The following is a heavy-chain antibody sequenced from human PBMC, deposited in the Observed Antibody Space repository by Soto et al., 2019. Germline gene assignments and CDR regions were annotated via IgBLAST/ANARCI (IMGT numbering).Heavy chain of an antibody. J-gene: IGHJ3*01. CDR2: IGNSNNPT. D-gene: IGHD2-15*01. Sequence: VQLVESGGGLVKPGGSPRLSCAASGFTFSDYSMLWVRQAPGKGLEWLAFIGNSNNPTFYADSVRGRFTISRDNPKNSVYLQMNSLREEDTAVYFCAREEGYCNGGPCYRGAFDFWGQGTMVTVSS. CDR3: AREEGYCNGGPCYRGAFDF. V-gene: IGHV3-21*02. CDR1: GFTFSDYS.